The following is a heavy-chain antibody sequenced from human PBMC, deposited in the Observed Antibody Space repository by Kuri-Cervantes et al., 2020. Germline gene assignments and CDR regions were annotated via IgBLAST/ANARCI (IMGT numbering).Heavy chain of an antibody. D-gene: IGHD2-2*01. CDR1: GYIFRNYG. Sequence: ASVKVSCKASGYIFRNYGISWVRQAPGQGLEWMGWMNPNSGNTGYAQKFQGRVTMTRDTSVSTAYMELSSLRSDDTAVYYCARLLRSTIVVVPATLPRAFDIWGQGTMVTVSS. V-gene: IGHV1-8*02. J-gene: IGHJ3*02. CDR2: MNPNSGNT. CDR3: ARLLRSTIVVVPATLPRAFDI.